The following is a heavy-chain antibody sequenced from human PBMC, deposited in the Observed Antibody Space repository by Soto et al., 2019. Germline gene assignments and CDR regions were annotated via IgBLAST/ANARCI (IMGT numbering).Heavy chain of an antibody. CDR2: VYSGGST. CDR3: AKTSKLCREFDP. D-gene: IGHD1-1*01. V-gene: IGHV3-53*04. Sequence: EVRLEESGGRLVQPGGSLRLSCAASGFTVTSNNMIWVRQVAGGGLEWVAVVYSGGSTYYGDSVKGRFTISRDTAKNTMYLQRNNLRREDTAVYYCAKTSKLCREFDPWGQGTLVTVSS. CDR1: GFTVTSNN. J-gene: IGHJ5*02.